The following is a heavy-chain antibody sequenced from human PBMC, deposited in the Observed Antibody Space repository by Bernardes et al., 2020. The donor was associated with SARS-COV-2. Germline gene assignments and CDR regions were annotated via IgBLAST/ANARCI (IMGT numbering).Heavy chain of an antibody. CDR1: GYSFTSYW. V-gene: IGHV5-51*01. D-gene: IGHD6-13*01. Sequence: GESLKISCKVSGYSFTSYWIAWVRQMPGKGLEWMGIIYPGNSNTRYSPFFQGQVTISADKSISTAYLQWSSLKASDTAMYYCARQHSSSWSVYSMDVWGQGTTVTVSS. CDR3: ARQHSSSWSVYSMDV. J-gene: IGHJ6*02. CDR2: IYPGNSNT.